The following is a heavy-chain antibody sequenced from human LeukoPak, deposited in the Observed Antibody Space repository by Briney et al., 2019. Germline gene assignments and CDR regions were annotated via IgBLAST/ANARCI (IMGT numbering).Heavy chain of an antibody. CDR3: ARDGVATADTREFYL. Sequence: ATVKVSCKASGGTFSSYTISWVRQAPGQGLEGMGRIIHILGIANYAQKFQGGVTITADKSTSTADSELSSRGSEDTALYDCARDGVATADTREFYLWGQGTLVTVSS. CDR1: GGTFSSYT. V-gene: IGHV1-69*04. J-gene: IGHJ5*02. CDR2: IIHILGIA. D-gene: IGHD3-16*01.